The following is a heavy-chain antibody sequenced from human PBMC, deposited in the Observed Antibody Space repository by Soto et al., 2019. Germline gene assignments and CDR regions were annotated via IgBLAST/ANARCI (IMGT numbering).Heavy chain of an antibody. Sequence: SETLSLTCTVAVSSISSSTYYCGWSREPPGRGQEWIGTSYYSASACCNPSLKSRVTISLDTSENQFSVKLSSVTAADTAVYYCARHKLDYGDYGFDYWGQGTLVTVSS. J-gene: IGHJ4*02. CDR2: SYYSASA. CDR3: ARHKLDYGDYGFDY. V-gene: IGHV4-39*01. D-gene: IGHD4-17*01. CDR1: VSSISSSTYY.